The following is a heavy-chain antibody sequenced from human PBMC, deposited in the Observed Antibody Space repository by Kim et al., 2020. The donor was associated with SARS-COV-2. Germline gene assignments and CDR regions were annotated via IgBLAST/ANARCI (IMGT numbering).Heavy chain of an antibody. D-gene: IGHD6-6*01. J-gene: IGHJ3*02. CDR3: ARDRKAARWNAFDI. Sequence: GGSLRLSCAASGFTFSDYYMSWIRQAPGKGLEWVSYISSSGSTIYYADSVKGRFTISRDNAKNSLYLQMNSLRAEDTAVYYCARDRKAARWNAFDIWGQGTMVTVSS. CDR2: ISSSGSTI. V-gene: IGHV3-11*01. CDR1: GFTFSDYY.